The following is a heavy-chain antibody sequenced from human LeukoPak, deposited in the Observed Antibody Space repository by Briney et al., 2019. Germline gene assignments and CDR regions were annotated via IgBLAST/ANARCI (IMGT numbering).Heavy chain of an antibody. D-gene: IGHD3-16*01. CDR1: GYTFTNYG. V-gene: IGHV1-18*01. CDR3: ARDLGATIGGSFDY. J-gene: IGHJ4*02. Sequence: ASVKVSCKASGYTFTNYGISWVRQAPGQGLEWMGWISAYNDYTKYAQKLQGRVTMTTDTSTSTAYMELSSLRSDDTAVYYCARDLGATIGGSFDYWGQGTLVTVSS. CDR2: ISAYNDYT.